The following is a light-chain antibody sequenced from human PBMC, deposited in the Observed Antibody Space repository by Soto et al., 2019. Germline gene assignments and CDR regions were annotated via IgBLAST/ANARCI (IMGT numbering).Light chain of an antibody. J-gene: IGKJ5*01. CDR1: QSISTW. CDR3: QQYNSYIT. V-gene: IGKV1-5*01. Sequence: TQSPSTLSASVGDRVTITCRASQSISTWLAWYQQKPGKAPKLLIYDASSLESGVPSRFSGSGSGTEFTLTISSLQPDDFATYYCQQYNSYITFGQGTRLEIK. CDR2: DAS.